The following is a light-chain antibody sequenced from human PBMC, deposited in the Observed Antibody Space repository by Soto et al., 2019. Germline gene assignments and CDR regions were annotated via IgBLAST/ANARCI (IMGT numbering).Light chain of an antibody. CDR2: GGN. Sequence: QSALAQPRSVSGSPGQLLTISCTGTSRDVDDYRYVSWYQQYPGKAPKLVIYGGNKRPSGVPDRFSGSNSGNTASLTISGLQAEDEADYYCCSYVTTPEIFGTGTKVTVL. J-gene: IGLJ1*01. CDR1: SRDVDDYRY. CDR3: CSYVTTPEI. V-gene: IGLV2-11*01.